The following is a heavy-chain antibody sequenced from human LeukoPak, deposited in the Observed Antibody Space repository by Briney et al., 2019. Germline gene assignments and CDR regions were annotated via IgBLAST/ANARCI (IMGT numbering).Heavy chain of an antibody. V-gene: IGHV3-23*01. CDR1: GFTFSNYA. J-gene: IGHJ3*01. D-gene: IGHD4-17*01. CDR3: ARDPNGDYIGAFEF. CDR2: ITSVGAP. Sequence: GGSLRLSCAASGFTFSNYAVMWVRQAPGQGLEWVSAITSVGAPRYADSVKSRFTISRDNSKNTLYLQMNSLRAEDTAQYFCARDPNGDYIGAFEFWGQGTGVTVSS.